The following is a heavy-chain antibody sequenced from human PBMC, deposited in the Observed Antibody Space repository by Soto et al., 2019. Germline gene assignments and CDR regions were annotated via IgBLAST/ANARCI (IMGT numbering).Heavy chain of an antibody. V-gene: IGHV4-34*02. D-gene: IGHD3-10*01. CDR1: GGSFNNYC. CDR3: ARGDYGQYDAYNWFDP. J-gene: IGHJ5*02. CDR2: VCPGGRT. Sequence: QVRLQQWGAGLVRPSETLSLTCAVYGGSFNNYCWSWIRQPPGKGLECIGEVCPGGRTNYSPTLKSEVIIAVEGSNNQFSLRLTSVTVADTAVYYCARGDYGQYDAYNWFDPWGQGNLVIVAS.